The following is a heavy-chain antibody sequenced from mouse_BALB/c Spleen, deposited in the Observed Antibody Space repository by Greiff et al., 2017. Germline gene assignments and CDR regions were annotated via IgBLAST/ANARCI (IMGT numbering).Heavy chain of an antibody. V-gene: IGHV1-69*02. CDR1: GYTFTSYW. CDR2: IYPSDSYT. D-gene: IGHD2-14*01. Sequence: QVQLQQSGAELVRPGASVKLSCKASGYTFTSYWINWVKQRPGQGLEWIGNIYPSDSYTNYNQKFKDKATLTVDKSSSTAYMQLSSPTSEDSAVYYCTRNYRYDGSAMDYWGQGTSVTVSS. J-gene: IGHJ4*01. CDR3: TRNYRYDGSAMDY.